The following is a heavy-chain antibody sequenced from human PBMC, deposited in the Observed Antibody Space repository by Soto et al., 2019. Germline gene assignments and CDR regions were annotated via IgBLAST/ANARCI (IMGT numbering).Heavy chain of an antibody. CDR1: GFTFSDYY. Sequence: QMQLVQSGGGLVKPGGSLTLSCKASGFTFSDYYMIWVRQTPGKGLEWLSYISDSGSTIYYADSVRARFTIFRENAANSVYLQLDGLTDGDTAWYYCARGGSGWTRGGWLGPWGQGSLVTVSS. CDR2: ISDSGSTI. CDR3: ARGGSGWTRGGWLGP. J-gene: IGHJ5*02. D-gene: IGHD6-25*01. V-gene: IGHV3-11*01.